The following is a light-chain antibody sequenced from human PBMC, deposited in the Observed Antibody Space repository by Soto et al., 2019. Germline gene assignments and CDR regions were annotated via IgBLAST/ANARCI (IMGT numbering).Light chain of an antibody. J-gene: IGKJ2*01. Sequence: VMPQSPATLSVSPGARAPLSCRASQSVSSNLAWYQQKPGQAPRLLIYGASTRATGIPARFSGSGSGTEFTLTISSLQSEDFAVYYCQQYNNWPPITFGQGTKLEIK. V-gene: IGKV3-15*01. CDR1: QSVSSN. CDR2: GAS. CDR3: QQYNNWPPIT.